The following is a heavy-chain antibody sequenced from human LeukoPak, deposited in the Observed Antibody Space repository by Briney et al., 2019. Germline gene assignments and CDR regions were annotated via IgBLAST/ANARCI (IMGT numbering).Heavy chain of an antibody. V-gene: IGHV3-53*01. CDR3: AGGQMFTSGGFDN. Sequence: GGSLRLSCAASGFTFSSCGMHWVRQAPGKGLEWVSVFYTGGDKYYAAFVKGRFTISRDNSTNMVFLQMNSLTVEDTALYYCAGGQMFTSGGFDNWGQGTLVTVSS. CDR1: GFTFSSCG. D-gene: IGHD6-19*01. J-gene: IGHJ4*02. CDR2: FYTGGDK.